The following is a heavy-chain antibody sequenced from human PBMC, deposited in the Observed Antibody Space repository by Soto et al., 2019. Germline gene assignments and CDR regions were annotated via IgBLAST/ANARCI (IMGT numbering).Heavy chain of an antibody. CDR3: ARTDYVLAAVYYYYGMDV. Sequence: QVQLVQSGAEVKKPGSSVKVSCKASGGTFSSYAISWVRQAPGQGLEWMGGIIPIFGTANYAQKFQGRVTITADESTSTAYMEVSSLGSEDTAGYYCARTDYVLAAVYYYYGMDVWGQGATVTVSS. CDR1: GGTFSSYA. J-gene: IGHJ6*02. V-gene: IGHV1-69*01. D-gene: IGHD3-16*01. CDR2: IIPIFGTA.